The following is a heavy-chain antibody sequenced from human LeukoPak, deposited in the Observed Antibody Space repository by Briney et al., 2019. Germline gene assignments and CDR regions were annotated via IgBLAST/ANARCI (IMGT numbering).Heavy chain of an antibody. CDR1: GDSISSGDYY. D-gene: IGHD6-19*01. Sequence: PSETLSLTCTVSGDSISSGDYYWSWIRQPAGKGLEWIGRISSSGSTNYNPSLKSRVTISVDTSKNQFSLKLSSVTASDTAIYYCASTKLGYSSGWHWGQGTLVTVSS. CDR2: ISSSGST. J-gene: IGHJ4*02. CDR3: ASTKLGYSSGWH. V-gene: IGHV4-61*02.